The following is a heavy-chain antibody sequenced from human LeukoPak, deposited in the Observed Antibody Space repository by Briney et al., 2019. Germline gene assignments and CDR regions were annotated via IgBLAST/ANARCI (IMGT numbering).Heavy chain of an antibody. V-gene: IGHV3-48*01. CDR2: ISSRSTI. CDR3: ASKATYNIAFDI. Sequence: GGSLRLSXAASGFTFSSCSMNWVRQAPGKGLEWVSYISSRSTIYYADSVKGRFTISRDNAKNSLYLQMNSLRAEDTAVYYCASKATYNIAFDIWGQGTMVTVSS. D-gene: IGHD5-24*01. J-gene: IGHJ3*02. CDR1: GFTFSSCS.